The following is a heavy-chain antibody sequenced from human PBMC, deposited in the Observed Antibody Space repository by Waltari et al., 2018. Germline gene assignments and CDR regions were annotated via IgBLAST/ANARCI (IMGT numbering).Heavy chain of an antibody. J-gene: IGHJ3*02. Sequence: EVQLVESGESLIQHGGSMRISCAATEFTVSNNYITWVRQAPGKGLEWVSVIYSGGGTYYADSVRGRFTISRDKVKNTVYLQMNSLRAEDTAVYYCGNIGAFDIWGQGTMVTVSS. CDR3: GNIGAFDI. CDR2: IYSGGGT. D-gene: IGHD5-12*01. CDR1: EFTVSNNY. V-gene: IGHV3-53*01.